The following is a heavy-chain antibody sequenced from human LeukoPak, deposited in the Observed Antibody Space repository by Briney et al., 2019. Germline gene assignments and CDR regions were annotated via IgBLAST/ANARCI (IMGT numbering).Heavy chain of an antibody. CDR2: TYYRSKWYN. D-gene: IGHD2-2*01. CDR3: ARAKWVPCSSTSCYPLYYFDY. Sequence: SQTLSLTCAISGDSVSSNSAAWNWIRQSPSRGLEWLGRTYYRSKWYNHYALTVKSRITINPDTSKNQFSLQLSSVTPEDTAVYYCARAKWVPCSSTSCYPLYYFDYWGQGTLVTVSS. J-gene: IGHJ4*02. V-gene: IGHV6-1*01. CDR1: GDSVSSNSAA.